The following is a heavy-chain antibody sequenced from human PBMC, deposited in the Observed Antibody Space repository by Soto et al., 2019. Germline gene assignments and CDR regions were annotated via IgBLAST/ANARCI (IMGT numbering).Heavy chain of an antibody. V-gene: IGHV4-31*03. CDR1: GGSIRSGGYY. Sequence: KTSETLSLTCTVSGGSIRSGGYYWSWVRLRPGKGLEWLGHIYHSGSASFNPSLKTRVTISVDTSKNQFSLNLTSVTAADTALYYCARKYSGYRKIYYLDYWGQGAQVTVSS. CDR3: ARKYSGYRKIYYLDY. CDR2: IYHSGSA. D-gene: IGHD5-12*01. J-gene: IGHJ4*02.